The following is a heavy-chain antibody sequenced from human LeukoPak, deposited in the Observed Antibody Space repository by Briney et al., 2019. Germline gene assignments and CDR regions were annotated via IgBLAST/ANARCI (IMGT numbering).Heavy chain of an antibody. D-gene: IGHD1-26*01. J-gene: IGHJ2*01. CDR2: ISSSGSTT. CDR1: GFTFSDYY. Sequence: GGSLRLSCAASGFTFSDYYMSWIRQAPGKGLEWVSYISSSGSTTYYADSVKGRFTISRDDAKNSLYLQMNSLRVEDTAVYYCARGWEQANWYFDLWGRGTLVTVSS. V-gene: IGHV3-11*04. CDR3: ARGWEQANWYFDL.